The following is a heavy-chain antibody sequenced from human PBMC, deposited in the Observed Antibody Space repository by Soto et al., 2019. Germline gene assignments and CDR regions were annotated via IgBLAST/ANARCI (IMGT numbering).Heavy chain of an antibody. CDR3: ARNPLLVVRGVKAAFDI. D-gene: IGHD3-10*01. CDR2: IYYSGST. CDR1: GGSISSGGYY. V-gene: IGHV4-31*03. Sequence: TLSLTCTVSGGSISSGGYYWSWIRQHPGKGLEWIGYIYYSGSTYYNPSLKSRVTISVDTSKNQFSLKLSSVTAADTAVYYCARNPLLVVRGVKAAFDIWGQGTMVTVSS. J-gene: IGHJ3*02.